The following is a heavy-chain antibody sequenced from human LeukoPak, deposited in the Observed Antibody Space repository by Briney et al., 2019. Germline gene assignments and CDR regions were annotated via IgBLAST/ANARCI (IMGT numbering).Heavy chain of an antibody. CDR3: ARRYLSIAARGGSFDY. CDR2: INNSGGN. CDR1: GVSLSGYY. J-gene: IGHJ4*02. V-gene: IGHV4-34*01. D-gene: IGHD6-6*01. Sequence: PSGTLSLTCAVSGVSLSGYYWSWLRQPPGKGLEWIGEINNSGGNNYNPSRKSRVTISVDTSKNQFSLKLSSVTAADAAVYYWARRYLSIAARGGSFDYWGQGTLVTVSS.